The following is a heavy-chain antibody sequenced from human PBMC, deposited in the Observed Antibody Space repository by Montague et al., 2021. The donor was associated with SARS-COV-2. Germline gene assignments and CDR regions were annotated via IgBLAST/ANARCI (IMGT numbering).Heavy chain of an antibody. V-gene: IGHV3-9*01. Sequence: SLRLSCAASGFTFDDYAMHWVRQAPGEGLEWVSGISWNSGSIGYADSVKGRFTISRDNAKNSLYLQMNSLRAEDTALYYCAKDGSSSWYGWFDPWGQGTLVTVSS. D-gene: IGHD6-13*01. CDR2: ISWNSGSI. CDR3: AKDGSSSWYGWFDP. CDR1: GFTFDDYA. J-gene: IGHJ5*02.